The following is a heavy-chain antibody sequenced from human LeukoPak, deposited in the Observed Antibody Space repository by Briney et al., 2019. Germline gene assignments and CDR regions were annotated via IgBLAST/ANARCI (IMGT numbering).Heavy chain of an antibody. CDR3: AGLLSGFISSWCPDYYYGVDV. J-gene: IGHJ6*02. Sequence: SETLSLTCTVSSDSISSSRFYGGWIRQPPGRGLEWIATISYSGSTYHNPSLRSRVTMSIDTPKNQFSLKLSSVTAADTAVYYCAGLLSGFISSWCPDYYYGVDVWGQGTTVSVSS. CDR2: ISYSGST. D-gene: IGHD6-13*01. CDR1: SDSISSSRFY. V-gene: IGHV4-39*01.